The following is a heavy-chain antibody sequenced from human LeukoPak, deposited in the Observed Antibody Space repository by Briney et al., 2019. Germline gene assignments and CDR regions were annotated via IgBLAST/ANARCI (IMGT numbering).Heavy chain of an antibody. D-gene: IGHD1-26*01. J-gene: IGHJ4*02. CDR1: GFTFSSYD. CDR2: IGTAGDT. Sequence: PGGSLTLSCAASGFTFSSYDMHWVRPATGKGLEWVSAIGTAGDTYYPGSVKGRFTISRENAKNSLYLQMNSLRAGDTAVYYCARSSVSYSLFDYWGQGTVVIVSS. V-gene: IGHV3-13*01. CDR3: ARSSVSYSLFDY.